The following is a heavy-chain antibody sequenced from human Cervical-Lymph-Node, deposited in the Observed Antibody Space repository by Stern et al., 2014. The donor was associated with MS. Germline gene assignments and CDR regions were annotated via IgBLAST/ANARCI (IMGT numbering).Heavy chain of an antibody. Sequence: VQLVQSEGGLAQPGRSLRLSCTASGFTFGDYAMSWYRQAPGKGLEWIGLIRSKDFGETTQYAASVKGRCTISRDDSKSIADLQMNSLRSEDTAVYYCSRSTTPDDYWGQGTLVTVSS. J-gene: IGHJ4*02. D-gene: IGHD1-14*01. CDR3: SRSTTPDDY. CDR2: IRSKDFGETT. CDR1: GFTFGDYA. V-gene: IGHV3-49*03.